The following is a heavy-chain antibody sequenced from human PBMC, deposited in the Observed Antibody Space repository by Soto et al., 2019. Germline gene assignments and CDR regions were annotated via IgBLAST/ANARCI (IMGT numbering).Heavy chain of an antibody. J-gene: IGHJ3*02. CDR1: GGSISSYY. CDR3: AGRIEVDGVAGAFDI. Sequence: SETLSLTCTVSGGSISSYYWSWIRQPPGKGLEWIGYIYYSGSTNYNPSLKSRVTISVDTSKNQFSLKLSSVTAADTAVYYCAGRIEVDGVAGAFDIWGQGKMVTVSS. CDR2: IYYSGST. D-gene: IGHD6-19*01. V-gene: IGHV4-59*01.